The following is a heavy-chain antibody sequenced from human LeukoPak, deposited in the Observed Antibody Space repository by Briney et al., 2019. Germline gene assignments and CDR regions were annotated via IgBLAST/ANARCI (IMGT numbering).Heavy chain of an antibody. CDR3: ARGGPFMVIDY. CDR1: GDTFSSYA. D-gene: IGHD5-18*01. J-gene: IGHJ4*02. CDR2: IIPIFGTA. Sequence: ASVKVSCKASGDTFSSYAISWVRQAPGQGLEWMGGIIPIFGTANYAQKFQGRVTITADESTSTAYMDLSSLRSEDTAVYYCARGGPFMVIDYWGQGTLVTVSS. V-gene: IGHV1-69*13.